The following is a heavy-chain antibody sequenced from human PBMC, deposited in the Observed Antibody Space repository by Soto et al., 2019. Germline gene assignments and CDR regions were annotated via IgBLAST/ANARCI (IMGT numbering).Heavy chain of an antibody. Sequence: EVQLVESGGGLVQPGGSLRLSCAASGFTFSSYWMHWVRQAPGKGLVWVSRIKTDGSSTNYADSVKGRFTISRDNAKNMLYLQMNSLRLEDTAVYYCTREKFDPWGQGTLVTVSS. CDR2: IKTDGSST. CDR3: TREKFDP. J-gene: IGHJ5*02. CDR1: GFTFSSYW. V-gene: IGHV3-74*01.